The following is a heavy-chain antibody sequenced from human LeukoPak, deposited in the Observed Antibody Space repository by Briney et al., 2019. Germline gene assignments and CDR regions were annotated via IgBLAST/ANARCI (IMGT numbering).Heavy chain of an antibody. CDR2: ISYDGSNK. D-gene: IGHD1-26*01. J-gene: IGHJ4*02. CDR1: GFTFSSYA. Sequence: GGSLRLSCAASGFTFSSYAMHWVRQAPGKGLEWVAVISYDGSNKYYADSVKGRFTISRDNSKNTLYLQMNSLRAEDTAVYYCARIPTLSSGSYERGRQSDYWGQGTLVTVSS. V-gene: IGHV3-30-3*01. CDR3: ARIPTLSSGSYERGRQSDY.